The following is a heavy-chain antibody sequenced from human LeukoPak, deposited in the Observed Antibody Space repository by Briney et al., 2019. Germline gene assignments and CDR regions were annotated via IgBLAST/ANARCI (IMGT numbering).Heavy chain of an antibody. CDR2: IKSNTGGT. Sequence: ASVKVSCKASGYTFTNLYMRWVRQAPGQGLEWMGFIKSNTGGTVYAQKFQGRVTMTRDTSISTAYMELSRLTSDDTAVYFCARHNYDFDFDYWGQGTLVTVSS. D-gene: IGHD4-11*01. CDR1: GYTFTNLY. V-gene: IGHV1-2*02. CDR3: ARHNYDFDFDY. J-gene: IGHJ4*02.